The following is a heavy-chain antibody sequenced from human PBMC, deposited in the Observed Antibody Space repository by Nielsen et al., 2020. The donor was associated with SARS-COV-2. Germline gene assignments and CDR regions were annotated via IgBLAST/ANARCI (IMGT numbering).Heavy chain of an antibody. CDR3: ATGPQLRQQNWFDP. CDR2: ISGYNGDT. CDR1: GYTFTNYG. Sequence: ASVKVSCKASGYTFTNYGISWVRQAPGQGLEWMGWISGYNGDTNYAQKFQGRVTMTIDTSTSTAYMELRSLRSEDTAVYYCATGPQLRQQNWFDPWGQGTLVTVSS. V-gene: IGHV1-18*04. J-gene: IGHJ5*02. D-gene: IGHD5-18*01.